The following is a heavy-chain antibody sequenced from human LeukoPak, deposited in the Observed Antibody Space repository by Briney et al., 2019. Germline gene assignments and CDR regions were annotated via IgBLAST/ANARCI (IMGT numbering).Heavy chain of an antibody. CDR1: GYTFNSYD. CDR3: ARERLTYYYDSSGYSD. V-gene: IGHV1-18*01. CDR2: ISAYNGNT. Sequence: ASVKVSCKASGYTFNSYDINWVRQAPGQGLEWMGWISAYNGNTNYAQKLQGRVTMTTDTSTSTAYMELRSLRSDDTAVYYCARERLTYYYDSSGYSDWGQGTLVTVSS. D-gene: IGHD3-22*01. J-gene: IGHJ4*02.